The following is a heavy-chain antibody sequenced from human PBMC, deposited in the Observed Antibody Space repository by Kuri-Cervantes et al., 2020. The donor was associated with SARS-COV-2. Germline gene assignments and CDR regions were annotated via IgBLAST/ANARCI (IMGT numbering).Heavy chain of an antibody. CDR1: GFTFSNYA. J-gene: IGHJ4*02. CDR2: ISGSGGST. D-gene: IGHD6-13*01. Sequence: GESLKISCAASGFTFSNYAMSWVRQAPGKGLEWVSAISGSGGSTYYADSVKGRFTISRVNSKNTLYLQMNSLRAEDTAVYYCAKASVTAAAPFDYWGQGTLVTVSS. V-gene: IGHV3-23*01. CDR3: AKASVTAAAPFDY.